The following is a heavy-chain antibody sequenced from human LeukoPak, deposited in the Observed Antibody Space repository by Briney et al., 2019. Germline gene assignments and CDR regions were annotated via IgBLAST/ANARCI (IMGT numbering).Heavy chain of an antibody. CDR1: GGSISSSNW. D-gene: IGHD2-2*01. Sequence: SETLSLTCAVSGGSISSSNWWSWVRQPPGKGLEGIGEIYHSGSTNYNPSLKSRVTISVDKSKNQFSLKLSSVTAADTAVYYCAREPAADYYYFDYWGQGTLVTVSS. CDR2: IYHSGST. CDR3: AREPAADYYYFDY. J-gene: IGHJ4*02. V-gene: IGHV4-4*02.